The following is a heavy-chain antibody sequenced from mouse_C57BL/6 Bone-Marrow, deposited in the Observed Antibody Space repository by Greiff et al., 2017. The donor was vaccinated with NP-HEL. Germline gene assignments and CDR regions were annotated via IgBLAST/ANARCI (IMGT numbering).Heavy chain of an antibody. CDR2: IYPGDGDT. V-gene: IGHV1-82*01. CDR3: APEWVGDY. J-gene: IGHJ3*01. D-gene: IGHD1-1*02. Sequence: QVQLQQSGPELVKPGASVKISCKASGYAFSSSWMNWVKQRPGQGLEWIGRIYPGDGDTNYNGKFKGKATLTADKSSSTAYMQLSSLTSEDSAVYFCAPEWVGDYWGQGTLVTVSA. CDR1: GYAFSSSW.